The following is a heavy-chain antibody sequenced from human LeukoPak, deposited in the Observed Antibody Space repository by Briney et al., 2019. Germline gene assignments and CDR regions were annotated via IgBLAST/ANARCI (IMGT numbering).Heavy chain of an antibody. J-gene: IGHJ4*02. CDR2: IIPFLGVT. CDR1: GGTFSSYG. Sequence: SVKVSCKVSGGTFSSYGITWVRRAPGQGLEWMGRIIPFLGVTNYAQKFQGRVTTTADKSTSTAYMELSSLRSEDTAVYYCARVNGDYFDYWGLGTLVTVSS. D-gene: IGHD4-17*01. V-gene: IGHV1-69*04. CDR3: ARVNGDYFDY.